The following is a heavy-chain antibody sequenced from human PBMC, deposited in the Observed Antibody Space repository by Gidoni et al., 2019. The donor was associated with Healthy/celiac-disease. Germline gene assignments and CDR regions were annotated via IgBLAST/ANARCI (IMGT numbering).Heavy chain of an antibody. V-gene: IGHV3-23*01. J-gene: IGHJ3*02. CDR3: ANDLNWSDAFDI. D-gene: IGHD1-1*01. Sequence: EVQLLESGGGLVQPGGSLRLSCAASGFTFSSYAMSWVRQAPGKGLEWVSAISGSGGSTYYADSVKGRFTISRDNSKNTLYLQMNSLRAEDTAVYYCANDLNWSDAFDIWGQGTMVTVSS. CDR2: ISGSGGST. CDR1: GFTFSSYA.